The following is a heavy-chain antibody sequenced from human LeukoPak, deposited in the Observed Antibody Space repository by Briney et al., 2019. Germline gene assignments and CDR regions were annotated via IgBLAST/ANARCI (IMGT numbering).Heavy chain of an antibody. CDR2: FDPEDGET. CDR1: GYTLTELS. J-gene: IGHJ4*02. D-gene: IGHD5-18*01. V-gene: IGHV1-24*01. Sequence: ASVKVSCKVSGYTLTELSMHWVRQAPGKGLEWMGGFDPEDGETIYAQKFQGRVTMTEDTSTDTAYMELRSLRSDDTAVYYCARGGYSYGYSQLYWGQGTLVTVSS. CDR3: ARGGYSYGYSQLY.